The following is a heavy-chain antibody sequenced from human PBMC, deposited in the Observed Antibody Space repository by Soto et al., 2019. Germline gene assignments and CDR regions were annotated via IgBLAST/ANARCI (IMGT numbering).Heavy chain of an antibody. J-gene: IGHJ6*03. V-gene: IGHV1-46*03. D-gene: IGHD1-26*01. Sequence: ASVKVSCKASGYTFTSYYMHWVRQAPGQGLEWMGIINPSGGSTSYAQKFQGRVTMTRDTSTSTVYMGLSSLISEDTAVYYCARDRGRYYMDVWGKGTTVTVSS. CDR2: INPSGGST. CDR3: ARDRGRYYMDV. CDR1: GYTFTSYY.